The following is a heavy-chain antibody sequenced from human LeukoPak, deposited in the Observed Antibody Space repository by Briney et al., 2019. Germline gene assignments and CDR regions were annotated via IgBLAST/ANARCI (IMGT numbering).Heavy chain of an antibody. J-gene: IGHJ4*02. CDR1: GGSIYSGGYY. CDR2: IYYSGST. Sequence: SQTLSLTCTVSGGSIYSGGYYWSWIRQHPGTGLEWIGYIYYSGSTYCTPSLKSRVTMSIDTSKNQFSLKLTSVTAADTAVYYCARVTTVAVFDYWGQGILVTVSS. CDR3: ARVTTVAVFDY. V-gene: IGHV4-31*03. D-gene: IGHD4-23*01.